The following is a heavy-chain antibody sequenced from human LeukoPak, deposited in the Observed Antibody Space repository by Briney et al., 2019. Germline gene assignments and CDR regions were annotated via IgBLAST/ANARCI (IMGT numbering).Heavy chain of an antibody. CDR2: ISTTGGYT. Sequence: SGGSLRLSCAASGFTVSSNYMSWVRQTPGKGLEWVSAISTTGGYTEDADSVKGRFTISRDNSQNTLFLQMHSLRAEDTAVYYCAKKPATIKFPFDIWGQGTLVTVSP. D-gene: IGHD5-24*01. CDR1: GFTVSSNY. J-gene: IGHJ4*02. CDR3: AKKPATIKFPFDI. V-gene: IGHV3-23*01.